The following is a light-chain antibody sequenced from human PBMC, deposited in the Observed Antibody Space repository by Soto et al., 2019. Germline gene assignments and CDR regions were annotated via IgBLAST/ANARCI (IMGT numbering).Light chain of an antibody. J-gene: IGKJ2*01. CDR1: QSISSN. CDR3: QQYNNWPPLYT. V-gene: IGKV3-15*01. Sequence: EIVMTQSPATLSMSPGERATLSCRASQSISSNLAWYQQKPGQAPRLLIYGASTRATGIPARFSGSGSGTDFTLTISSLQSEDFAIYYCQQYNNWPPLYTFGQGTNLENK. CDR2: GAS.